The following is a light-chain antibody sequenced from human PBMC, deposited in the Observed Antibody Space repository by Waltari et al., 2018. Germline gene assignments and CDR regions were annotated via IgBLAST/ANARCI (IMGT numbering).Light chain of an antibody. Sequence: DIQMTQSPSSLSASVGDRVTITCRAGQGISNFLAWFQQKPGKAPKSLIYAASTLQSGTPSRFSASGSGTYFTLTISSLQPEDFATYYCQQYRSYPLTFGPGTKVDIK. CDR1: QGISNF. CDR3: QQYRSYPLT. J-gene: IGKJ3*01. CDR2: AAS. V-gene: IGKV1-16*01.